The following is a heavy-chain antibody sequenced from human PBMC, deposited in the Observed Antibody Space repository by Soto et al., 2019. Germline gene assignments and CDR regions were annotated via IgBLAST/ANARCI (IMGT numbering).Heavy chain of an antibody. Sequence: SETLSLTCTVSGGSISSGDYYWSWIRQPPGKGLEWIGYIYYSGSTYYNPSLKSRVTIPVDTSKNQFSLKLSSVTAADTAVYYCASSARRFGELLSDYWGQGTLVTVSS. J-gene: IGHJ4*02. CDR1: GGSISSGDYY. V-gene: IGHV4-30-4*01. CDR3: ASSARRFGELLSDY. D-gene: IGHD3-10*01. CDR2: IYYSGST.